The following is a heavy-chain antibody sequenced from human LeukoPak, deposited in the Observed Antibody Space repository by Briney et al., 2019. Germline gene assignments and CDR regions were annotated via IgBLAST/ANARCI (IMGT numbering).Heavy chain of an antibody. J-gene: IGHJ6*03. CDR3: ARGRTGYQLLPTKKNYQYSYMDV. CDR2: INHSGST. Sequence: PSETLSLTCAVYGGSFSGYYWSWIRQPPGKGLEWIGEINHSGSTTYSPSLKSRVTISVDTSKNHFSLKLNSLTAADTAVYYCARGRTGYQLLPTKKNYQYSYMDVWGKGTTVTVSS. D-gene: IGHD2-2*01. CDR1: GGSFSGYY. V-gene: IGHV4-34*01.